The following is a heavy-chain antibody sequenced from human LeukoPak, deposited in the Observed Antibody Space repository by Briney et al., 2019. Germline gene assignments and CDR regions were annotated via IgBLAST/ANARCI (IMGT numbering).Heavy chain of an antibody. J-gene: IGHJ4*02. CDR1: GGSISSYY. CDR3: ARHGGYCSGGSCYSD. V-gene: IGHV4-59*08. Sequence: PSETLSLTCTVSGGSISSYYWSWIRQPPGKGLEWIGYIYYSGSTNYNPSLKSRVTISVDTSKNQFSLKLSSVTAADTAVYYCARHGGYCSGGSCYSDWGQGTLVTVSS. D-gene: IGHD2-15*01. CDR2: IYYSGST.